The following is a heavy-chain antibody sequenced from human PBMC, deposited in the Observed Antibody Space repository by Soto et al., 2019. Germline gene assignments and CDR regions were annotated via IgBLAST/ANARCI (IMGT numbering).Heavy chain of an antibody. Sequence: PSETLSLTCSVSGAALNIGNYYWRWIRQVPGKGLEWIGHIYVTGAVDYNPSLRDRITISQDTSERQFSLNLRLVTAADTAVYYCARLRIATNNYKWFDPWGQGTLVTVSS. CDR3: ARLRIATNNYKWFDP. J-gene: IGHJ5*02. D-gene: IGHD2-21*01. V-gene: IGHV4-31*03. CDR1: GAALNIGNYY. CDR2: IYVTGAV.